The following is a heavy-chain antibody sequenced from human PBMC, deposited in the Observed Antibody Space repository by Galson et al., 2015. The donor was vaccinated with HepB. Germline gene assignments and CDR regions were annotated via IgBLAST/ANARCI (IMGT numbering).Heavy chain of an antibody. CDR2: IIPILGIA. J-gene: IGHJ4*02. D-gene: IGHD3-10*01. CDR1: GGTFSSYA. Sequence: SVKVSCKASGGTFSSYAISWVRQAPGQGLEWMGGIIPILGIANYAQKFQGRVTITADKSTSTAYMELSSLRPEDTAVYYCARGRITMVQGAPWTFDYWGQGTLVTVSS. V-gene: IGHV1-69*10. CDR3: ARGRITMVQGAPWTFDY.